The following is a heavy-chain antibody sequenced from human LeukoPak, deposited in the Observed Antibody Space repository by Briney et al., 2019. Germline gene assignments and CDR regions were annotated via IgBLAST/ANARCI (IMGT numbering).Heavy chain of an antibody. CDR1: GFTFAKYA. J-gene: IGHJ4*02. Sequence: GGSLRLSCVGSGFTFAKYAMTWVREAPGKGLEWVSVISGSGNVTYYAESVKGRFTISRDNSKRTLYLQMDSLRADDTAIYCAKDRAGANCGQATLVLVSS. CDR3: AKDRAGAN. V-gene: IGHV3-23*01. CDR2: ISGSGNVT.